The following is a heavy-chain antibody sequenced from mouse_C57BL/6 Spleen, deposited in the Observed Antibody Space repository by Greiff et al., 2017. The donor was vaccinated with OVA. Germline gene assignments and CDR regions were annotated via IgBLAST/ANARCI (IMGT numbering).Heavy chain of an antibody. V-gene: IGHV1-82*01. CDR1: GYAFSSSW. D-gene: IGHD1-1*01. CDR2: IYPGDGDT. CDR3: ARLLIYGIPMDY. Sequence: VKLQESGPELVKPGASVKISCKASGYAFSSSWMNWVKQRPGKGLEWIGRIYPGDGDTNYNGKFKGKATLTADKSSSTAYMQLSSLTSEDSAVYFCARLLIYGIPMDYWGQGTSVTVSS. J-gene: IGHJ4*01.